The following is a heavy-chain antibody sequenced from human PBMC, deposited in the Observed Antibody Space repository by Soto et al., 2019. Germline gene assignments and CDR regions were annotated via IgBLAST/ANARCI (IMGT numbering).Heavy chain of an antibody. CDR3: GRDSLKTEWLPGY. Sequence: ASVKVSCKASGGTFSSYAISWVRQAPGQGLEWMGGIIPIFGTANYAQKFQGRVTMTTDASTSTAYMELRSLRSDDTAVYYCGRDSLKTEWLPGYWGQGTQVTVSS. D-gene: IGHD3-3*01. V-gene: IGHV1-69*05. CDR2: IIPIFGTA. CDR1: GGTFSSYA. J-gene: IGHJ4*02.